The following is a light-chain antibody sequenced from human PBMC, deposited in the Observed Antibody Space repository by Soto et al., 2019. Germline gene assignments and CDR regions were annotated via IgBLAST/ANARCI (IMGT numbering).Light chain of an antibody. CDR2: GAS. CDR3: QHLET. Sequence: EIVLTQSPGTLSLSPGERATLSCRASQSVSSSYLAWYQQKPGQAPRLLIYGASSRATGIPDRFSGSGSGTDFTLTISRLEPEDFAVYYCQHLETFGQGTKVEI. CDR1: QSVSSSY. J-gene: IGKJ1*01. V-gene: IGKV3-20*01.